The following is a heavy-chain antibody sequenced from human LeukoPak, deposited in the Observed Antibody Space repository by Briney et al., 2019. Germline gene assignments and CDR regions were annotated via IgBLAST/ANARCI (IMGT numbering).Heavy chain of an antibody. Sequence: GGSLRLSCAASGFTFSSYAMSWVRQAPGKGLEWVSGISGSGGGTFYADSVEGRFTISRDNSQNTPYLQTNSLRAEDTAVYSCARRALVVATSYWYFDLWGRGTLVTVSS. J-gene: IGHJ2*01. CDR1: GFTFSSYA. V-gene: IGHV3-23*01. CDR2: ISGSGGGT. CDR3: ARRALVVATSYWYFDL. D-gene: IGHD2-15*01.